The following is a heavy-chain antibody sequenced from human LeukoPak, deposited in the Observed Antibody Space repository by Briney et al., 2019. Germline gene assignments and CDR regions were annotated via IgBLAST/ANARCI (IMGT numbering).Heavy chain of an antibody. D-gene: IGHD5-12*01. CDR2: IWYDGSNK. Sequence: GGSLTLSCAPSGFTLSSYGMQWVRQAPGQGLEWVAVIWYDGSNKYYADFVKGRFPISRDNSKNTLYLQMNSLRAEDTAVYYCAKDSRLYGGYDFDYWGQGTLVTVSS. V-gene: IGHV3-33*06. J-gene: IGHJ4*02. CDR3: AKDSRLYGGYDFDY. CDR1: GFTLSSYG.